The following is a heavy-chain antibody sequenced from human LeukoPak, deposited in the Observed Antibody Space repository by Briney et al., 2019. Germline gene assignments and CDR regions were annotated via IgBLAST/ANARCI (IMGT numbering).Heavy chain of an antibody. CDR2: ISSRGSTI. D-gene: IGHD2-15*01. V-gene: IGHV3-11*01. CDR3: ARDLPARKRYNWFDP. CDR1: GFTFSVYY. Sequence: GGSLRLSCAASGFTFSVYYMSWIRQAPGKGREWVSYISSRGSTIYYADSVKGRFTISRDNAKNSLYLQMNSLRAEDTAVYYCARDLPARKRYNWFDPWGQGTLVTVSS. J-gene: IGHJ5*02.